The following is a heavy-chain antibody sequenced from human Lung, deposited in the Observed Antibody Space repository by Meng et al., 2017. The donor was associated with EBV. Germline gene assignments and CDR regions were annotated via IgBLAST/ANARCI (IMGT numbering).Heavy chain of an antibody. CDR3: AKQSYGDFVHFDY. CDR1: GLMFSNYA. D-gene: IGHD4-17*01. V-gene: IGHV3-23*01. Sequence: EVQMLESGGGLVQPGGSLRLSCAASGLMFSNYAMTWVRQAPGKGLEWVSSITGSGDTTYYADSVKGRFTISRDNSKNTLYLQMNSLRAEDTAVYYCAKQSYGDFVHFDYWGQGILVTVYS. CDR2: ITGSGDTT. J-gene: IGHJ4*02.